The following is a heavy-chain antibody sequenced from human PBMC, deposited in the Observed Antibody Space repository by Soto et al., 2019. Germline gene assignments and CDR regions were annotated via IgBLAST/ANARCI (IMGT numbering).Heavy chain of an antibody. J-gene: IGHJ6*02. CDR1: GHTFFSFG. CDR2: MSAYNGNT. CDR3: ASRGARGGMDV. V-gene: IGHV1-18*01. D-gene: IGHD3-10*01. Sequence: QVHLVQSGAEVKKPGASVKVSCKASGHTFFSFGIHWVRQAPGQGLEWMGWMSAYNGNTNYAQKVQDRVTMTTDTSTNTVYMELRSLRSDDTAVYYWASRGARGGMDVWGQGTTVTVSS.